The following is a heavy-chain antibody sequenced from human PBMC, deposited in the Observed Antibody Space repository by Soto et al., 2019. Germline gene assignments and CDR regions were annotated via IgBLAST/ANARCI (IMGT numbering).Heavy chain of an antibody. CDR3: ARDRAVADIGLFDF. J-gene: IGHJ5*01. V-gene: IGHV4-61*03. Sequence: SETLSLTCTVSGASLTATSSYWTWIRHPPGKGLEWMGNVYYSGNTNYNPALRGRLTISVDTSRSHFSLRLTSVTAADTAVYFCARDRAVADIGLFDFWGQGTLVTVSS. CDR2: VYYSGNT. CDR1: GASLTATSSY. D-gene: IGHD6-19*01.